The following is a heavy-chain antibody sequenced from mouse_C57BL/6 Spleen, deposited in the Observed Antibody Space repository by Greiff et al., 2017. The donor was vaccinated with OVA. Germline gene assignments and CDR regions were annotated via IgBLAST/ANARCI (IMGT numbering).Heavy chain of an antibody. V-gene: IGHV1-76*01. CDR3: ARFYYSNYFDY. J-gene: IGHJ2*01. CDR2: IYPGSGNT. Sequence: QVQLKESGAELVRPGASVKLSCKASGYTFTDYYINWVKQRPGQGLEWIARIYPGSGNTYYNEKFKGKATLTAEKSSSTAYMQLSSLTSEDSAVYFCARFYYSNYFDYWGQGTTLTVSS. D-gene: IGHD2-5*01. CDR1: GYTFTDYY.